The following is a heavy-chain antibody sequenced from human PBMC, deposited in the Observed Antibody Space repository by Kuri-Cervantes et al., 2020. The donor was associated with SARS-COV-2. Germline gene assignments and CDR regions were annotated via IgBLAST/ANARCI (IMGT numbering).Heavy chain of an antibody. CDR2: IYYSGST. J-gene: IGHJ3*02. Sequence: SETLSLTCTVSGGSISSSSYYWGWIRQPPGKGLEWIGSIYYSGSTYYNPSLKSRVTISVDTSKNQFSLKLSSVTAADTAVYYCARSSWDYTYDAFDIWGQGTMVTVSS. CDR1: GGSISSSSYY. CDR3: ARSSWDYTYDAFDI. D-gene: IGHD1-7*01. V-gene: IGHV4-39*01.